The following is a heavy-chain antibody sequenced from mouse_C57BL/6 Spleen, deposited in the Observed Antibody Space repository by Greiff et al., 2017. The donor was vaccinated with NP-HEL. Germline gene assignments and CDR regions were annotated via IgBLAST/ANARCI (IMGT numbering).Heavy chain of an antibody. J-gene: IGHJ2*01. CDR1: GFNFKDYY. CDR2: IEPEGGET. V-gene: IGHV14-2*01. Sequence: EVKLVESGAGLVKPGASVKLSCTASGFNFKDYYMHWVKQRPEQGLEWIGRIEPEGGETKYAPKFQGRATITADTSSNTAYLQLSSLTSEDTAVYYCARDYFDYWGQGTTLTVSS. CDR3: ARDYFDY.